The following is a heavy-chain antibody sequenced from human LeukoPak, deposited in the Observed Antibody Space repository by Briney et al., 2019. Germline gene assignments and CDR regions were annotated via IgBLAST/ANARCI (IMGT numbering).Heavy chain of an antibody. V-gene: IGHV5-51*01. Sequence: GESLKISCKGSGYSFTSYWIGWVRQMPGKGLEWMGIIYPGDSDTRYSPSFQGQVTISADKSISTAYLQWSSLKASDTAMYYCARSGDIVVVPAAIPDYFDYWGQGTLVTVSS. CDR1: GYSFTSYW. J-gene: IGHJ4*02. CDR2: IYPGDSDT. D-gene: IGHD2-2*02. CDR3: ARSGDIVVVPAAIPDYFDY.